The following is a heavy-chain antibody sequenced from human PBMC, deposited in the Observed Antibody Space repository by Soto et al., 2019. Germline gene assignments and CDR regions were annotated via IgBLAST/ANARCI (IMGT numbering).Heavy chain of an antibody. CDR3: TTGVLDFWSGYHRTAFDY. Sequence: GGSLRLSCAASGFTFSNAWMNWVRQAPGKGLEWVGRIKSKTDGGTTDYAAPVKGRFTISRDDSKNTLYLQMNSLKTEDTAVYYCTTGVLDFWSGYHRTAFDYWGQGTLVTVSS. CDR1: GFTFSNAW. D-gene: IGHD3-3*01. J-gene: IGHJ4*02. CDR2: IKSKTDGGTT. V-gene: IGHV3-15*07.